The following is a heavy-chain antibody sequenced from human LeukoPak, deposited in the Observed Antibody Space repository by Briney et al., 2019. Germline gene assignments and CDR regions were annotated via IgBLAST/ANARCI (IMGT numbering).Heavy chain of an antibody. CDR2: IIPIFGTA. CDR1: GGTFSSYA. Sequence: SVKVSCKASGGTFSSYAISWVRQVPGQGLEWMGGIIPIFGTANYAQKFQGRVTITADESTSTAYMELSSLRSEDTAVYYCARDPTDYYDSSGYYPWGQGTLVTVSS. V-gene: IGHV1-69*13. J-gene: IGHJ5*02. CDR3: ARDPTDYYDSSGYYP. D-gene: IGHD3-22*01.